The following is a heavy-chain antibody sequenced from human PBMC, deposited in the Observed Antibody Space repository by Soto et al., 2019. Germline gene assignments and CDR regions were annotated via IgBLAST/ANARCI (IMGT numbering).Heavy chain of an antibody. CDR2: ISSSSSVI. J-gene: IGHJ4*02. Sequence: EVQLVESGGGLVQPGGSLRLSCAASGFTFSSYSMNWVRQAPGKGLEWVSYISSSSSVIYYADSVKGRFTISRDNAKNSLYLQMNTLRDEDTAVYYCGRSFDWSGHFDYWGQGALVTVSS. D-gene: IGHD3-9*01. CDR3: GRSFDWSGHFDY. V-gene: IGHV3-48*02. CDR1: GFTFSSYS.